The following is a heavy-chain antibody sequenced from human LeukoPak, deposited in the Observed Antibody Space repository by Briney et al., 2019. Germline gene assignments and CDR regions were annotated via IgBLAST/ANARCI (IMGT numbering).Heavy chain of an antibody. D-gene: IGHD3-10*01. J-gene: IGHJ4*02. CDR2: INTNTGNP. CDR1: GYTFTSYA. V-gene: IGHV7-4-1*02. CDR3: AREVRRVFDY. Sequence: EASVKVSCKASGYTFTSYAMNWVRQAPGRGLEWMGWINTNTGNPTYAQGFTGRFLFSLDTSVSTAYLQISSLKAEDTAVYYCAREVRRVFDYWGQGTLVTVSS.